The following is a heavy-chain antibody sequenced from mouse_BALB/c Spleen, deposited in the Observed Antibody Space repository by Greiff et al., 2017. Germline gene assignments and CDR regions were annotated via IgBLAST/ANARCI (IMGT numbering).Heavy chain of an antibody. D-gene: IGHD2-3*01. CDR2: IYPGDGDT. CDR1: GYTFTSYW. CDR3: ARTFYDGYSAWFAY. Sequence: SGAELARPGASVKMSCKASGYTFTSYWMQWVKQRPGQGLEWIGAIYPGDGDTRYTQKFKGKATLTADKSSSTAYMQLSSLASEDSAVYYCARTFYDGYSAWFAYWGQGTLVTVSA. J-gene: IGHJ3*01. V-gene: IGHV1-87*01.